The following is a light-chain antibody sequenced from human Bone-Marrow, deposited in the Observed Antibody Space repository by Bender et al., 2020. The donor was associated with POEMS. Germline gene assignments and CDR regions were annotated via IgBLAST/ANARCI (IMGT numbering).Light chain of an antibody. CDR3: SSYTSFSTVV. CDR1: SSDVGGYDY. Sequence: QSALTQPASVSGSPGQSITISCTGTSSDVGGYDYVSWYQHHPGKAPKLMIYEVSNRPSGISNRFSGSKSGNTASLTISVLPAEDESTYYCSSYTSFSTVVFGGGTKLTVL. J-gene: IGLJ2*01. V-gene: IGLV2-14*01. CDR2: EVS.